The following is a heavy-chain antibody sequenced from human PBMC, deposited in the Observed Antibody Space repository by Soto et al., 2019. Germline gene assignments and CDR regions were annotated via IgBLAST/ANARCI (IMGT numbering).Heavy chain of an antibody. CDR1: EGSDLSDADY. J-gene: IGHJ4*02. D-gene: IGHD5-18*01. V-gene: IGHV4-30-4*01. CDR2: ISNSGST. CDR3: ATESGSTYGYFDH. Sequence: PQTLSLTCTLLEGSDLSDADYWTWIRQSPGKGLEWIGYISNSGSTGYNPSLKTRLSMSVDRSKNQFTLRLTSVTAADTAVYFCATESGSTYGYFDHWGQGTQVTVSS.